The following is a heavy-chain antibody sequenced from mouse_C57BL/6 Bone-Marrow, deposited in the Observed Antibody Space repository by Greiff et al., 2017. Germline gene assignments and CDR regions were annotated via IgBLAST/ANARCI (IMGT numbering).Heavy chain of an antibody. D-gene: IGHD4-1*01. CDR2: INPRASGT. V-gene: IGHV1-42*01. J-gene: IGHJ2*01. CDR3: ARDWYYFDY. Sequence: VQLQQSGPELVKPGASVKISCKASGYSFTGYYMNWVKQSPEKSLEWIGEINPRASGTTYTQKFKAKATLTVDKSSSTADMQLKRLTSEDSAVYYYARDWYYFDYWGQGTTGTVSS. CDR1: GYSFTGYY.